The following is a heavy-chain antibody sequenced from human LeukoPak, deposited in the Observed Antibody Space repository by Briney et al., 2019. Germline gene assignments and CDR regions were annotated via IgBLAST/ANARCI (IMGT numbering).Heavy chain of an antibody. CDR2: IYYSGST. CDR1: GASITRYY. Sequence: PSETLSLTCTVSGASITRYYWYWIRQPPGKGLEWIGYIYYSGSTIYNPSLESRVTMSVDTSKNQFSLKLNSVTAADTAVYYCAGRVATGSMDVWGQGTTVAVSS. J-gene: IGHJ6*02. V-gene: IGHV4-59*01. CDR3: AGRVATGSMDV. D-gene: IGHD5-12*01.